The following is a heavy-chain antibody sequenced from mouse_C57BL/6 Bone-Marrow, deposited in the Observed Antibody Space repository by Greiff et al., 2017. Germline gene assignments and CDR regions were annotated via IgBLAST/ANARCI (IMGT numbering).Heavy chain of an antibody. CDR2: ISDGGSYT. J-gene: IGHJ4*01. V-gene: IGHV5-4*01. CDR3: ASYYAMDY. CDR1: GFTFSSYA. Sequence: DVQLVESGGGLVKPGGSLKLSCAASGFTFSSYAMSWVRQTPEKRLEWVATISDGGSYTYYPDNVKGRFTISRDNAKNNLYLQMSHLKSEDTAMYYCASYYAMDYWGQGTSVTGSS.